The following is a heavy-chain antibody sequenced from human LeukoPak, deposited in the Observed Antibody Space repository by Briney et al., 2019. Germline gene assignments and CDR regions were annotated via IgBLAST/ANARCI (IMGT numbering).Heavy chain of an antibody. CDR1: GFTFSSYE. D-gene: IGHD5-18*01. CDR3: ARGDSYGLYFDY. V-gene: IGHV3-48*03. Sequence: GGSVRLSCAASGFTFSSYEMNWVGQVPGKGLEWVSYISSSGSTIYYADSVKGRFTISRDNAKNSLYLQMNSLRAEDTAVYYCARGDSYGLYFDYWGQGTLVTVSS. CDR2: ISSSGSTI. J-gene: IGHJ4*02.